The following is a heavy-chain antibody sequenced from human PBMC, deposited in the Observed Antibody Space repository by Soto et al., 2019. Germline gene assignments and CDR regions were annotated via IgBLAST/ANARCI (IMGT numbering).Heavy chain of an antibody. V-gene: IGHV1-69*12. CDR3: SRDNDGLEVGGNYYERVEV. CDR2: IMPVFRTP. D-gene: IGHD1-26*01. Sequence: QVQLEQSGAEVKKPGSSVKVSCKASGGTFRTAAISWVRQAPGQGLEWMGGIMPVFRTPDYAQKFQGRVTITADESTNTAYMELSGLRCDGTAVYYCSRDNDGLEVGGNYYERVEVWGLVTTITVCS. CDR1: GGTFRTAA. J-gene: IGHJ6*01.